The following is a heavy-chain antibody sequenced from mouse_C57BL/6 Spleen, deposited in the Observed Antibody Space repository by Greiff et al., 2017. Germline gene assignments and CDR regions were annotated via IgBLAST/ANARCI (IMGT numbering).Heavy chain of an antibody. CDR1: GYAFSSSW. CDR3: ARVYYYGSSYSPYYVDY. V-gene: IGHV1-82*01. D-gene: IGHD1-1*01. Sequence: QVQLQQSGPELVKPGASVTISCKASGYAFSSSWMNWVKQRPGKGLEWIGRIYPGDGDTNYNGKFKGKATLTADKSSSTAYMQLSSLTSEDSAVYFCARVYYYGSSYSPYYVDYWGQGTTLTVSS. CDR2: IYPGDGDT. J-gene: IGHJ2*01.